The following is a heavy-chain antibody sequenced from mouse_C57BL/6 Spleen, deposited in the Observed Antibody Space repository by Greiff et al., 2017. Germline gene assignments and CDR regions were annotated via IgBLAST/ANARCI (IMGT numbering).Heavy chain of an antibody. CDR1: GYTFTSYT. J-gene: IGHJ1*03. CDR2: INPSSGYT. CDR3: ARDYYGSPWYFDV. Sequence: VKLVESGAELARPGASVKMSCKASGYTFTSYTMHWVKQRPGQGLEWIGYINPSSGYTKYNQKFKDKATLTADKSSSTAYMQLSSLTSEDSAVYYCARDYYGSPWYFDVWGTGTTVTVSS. V-gene: IGHV1-4*01. D-gene: IGHD1-1*01.